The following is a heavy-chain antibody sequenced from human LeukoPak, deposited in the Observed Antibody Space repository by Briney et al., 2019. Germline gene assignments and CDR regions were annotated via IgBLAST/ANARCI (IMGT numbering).Heavy chain of an antibody. CDR3: AGQGQQLVLTWFDP. CDR2: IYYSGST. D-gene: IGHD6-13*01. J-gene: IGHJ5*02. V-gene: IGHV4-59*08. Sequence: SETLSLTCTVSGGSISSYYWSWIRQPPGKGLEWIGYIYYSGSTNYNPSLKSRVTISVDTSKNQFSLKLSSVTAADTAVYYCAGQGQQLVLTWFDPWGQGTLVTVSS. CDR1: GGSISSYY.